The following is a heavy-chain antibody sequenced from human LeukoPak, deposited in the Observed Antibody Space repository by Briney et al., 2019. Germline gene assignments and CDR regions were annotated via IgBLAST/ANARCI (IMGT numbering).Heavy chain of an antibody. D-gene: IGHD5-24*01. V-gene: IGHV1-2*02. Sequence: ASVKVSCKASGYTFTGYDMHWVRQAPGQGLEWMGWINPNSGGTNYAQKFQGRVTMTRDTSISTAYMELSRLRSDDTAVYYCARDYRPLRSDRRWLQFPYWGQGTLVTVSS. J-gene: IGHJ4*02. CDR1: GYTFTGYD. CDR2: INPNSGGT. CDR3: ARDYRPLRSDRRWLQFPY.